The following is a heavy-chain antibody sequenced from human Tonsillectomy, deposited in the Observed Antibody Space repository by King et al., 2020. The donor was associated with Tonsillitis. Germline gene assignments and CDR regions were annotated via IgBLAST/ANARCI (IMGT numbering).Heavy chain of an antibody. Sequence: VQLVESGGGLVQPGGSLRLSCAASGFTFSKYWMHWVRQAPGKGLVWVSRINSDGSSTSYADSVKGRFTSSRDNAKNTLYVQMNSLRAEDTAVYYCVRGRLEWYPFDYWGQGTLVTVSS. CDR2: INSDGSST. CDR1: GFTFSKYW. V-gene: IGHV3-74*01. D-gene: IGHD3-3*01. J-gene: IGHJ4*02. CDR3: VRGRLEWYPFDY.